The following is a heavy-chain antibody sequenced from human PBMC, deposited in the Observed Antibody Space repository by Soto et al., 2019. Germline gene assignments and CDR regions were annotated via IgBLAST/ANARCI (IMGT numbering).Heavy chain of an antibody. CDR3: ARDREYCSNDDDRCFETGSDY. V-gene: IGHV1-3*01. J-gene: IGHJ4*02. CDR1: GYSFTSYA. D-gene: IGHD2-8*01. Sequence: GASVKVSCKASGYSFTSYAMHWVRKAPGQRLEWMGWINAGNGNTKYSQKFQGRVTITRDTSASTAYMELSSLRSEDTAVYYCARDREYCSNDDDRCFETGSDYWGQGTLVTVSS. CDR2: INAGNGNT.